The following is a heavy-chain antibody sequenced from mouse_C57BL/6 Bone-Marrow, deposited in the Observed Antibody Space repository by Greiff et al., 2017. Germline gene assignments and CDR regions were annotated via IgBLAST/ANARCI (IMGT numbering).Heavy chain of an antibody. CDR3: ARDRGWYFDV. D-gene: IGHD3-1*01. V-gene: IGHV5-16*01. CDR1: GFTFSDYY. Sequence: EVQLLESEGGLVQPGSSMKLSCTASGFTFSDYYMAWVRQVPEKGLEWVAIINYDGSSTYYLDSLKSRFIISRDNAKNILYLQMSSLKSEDTATYYCARDRGWYFDVWGTGTTVTVSS. CDR2: INYDGSST. J-gene: IGHJ1*03.